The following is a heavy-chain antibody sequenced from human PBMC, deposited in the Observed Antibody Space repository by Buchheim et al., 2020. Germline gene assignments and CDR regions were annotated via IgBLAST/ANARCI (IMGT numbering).Heavy chain of an antibody. D-gene: IGHD6-19*01. V-gene: IGHV1-2*02. CDR2: INPNSGGT. J-gene: IGHJ6*02. Sequence: QLVQSGPEVKKPGTSVKVSCKASGYTFTGYYMHWVRQAPGQGLEWMGWINPNSGGTNYAQKFQGRVTMTRDTSISTAYMELSRLRSDDTAVYYCARDRAEGSGWYYYYYGMDVWGQGTT. CDR1: GYTFTGYY. CDR3: ARDRAEGSGWYYYYYGMDV.